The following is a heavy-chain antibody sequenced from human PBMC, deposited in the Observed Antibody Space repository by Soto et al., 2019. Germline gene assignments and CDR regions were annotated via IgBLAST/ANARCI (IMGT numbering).Heavy chain of an antibody. CDR1: GFIFSSYA. D-gene: IGHD3-10*01. CDR2: ISGSGDST. J-gene: IGHJ5*02. Sequence: HPGGSLRLSCAASGFIFSSYAMTWVRQAPGKGLEWVSLISGSGDSTDYADSVKGRFTISRDNSKNMLYLQMNSLRAEDTAVYNCVKGFLGSGRVNCFDPWGQGTLVTVSS. V-gene: IGHV3-23*01. CDR3: VKGFLGSGRVNCFDP.